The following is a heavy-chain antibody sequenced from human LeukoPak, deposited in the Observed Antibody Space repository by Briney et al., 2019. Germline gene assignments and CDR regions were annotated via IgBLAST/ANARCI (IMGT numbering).Heavy chain of an antibody. V-gene: IGHV3-23*01. D-gene: IGHD5-12*01. Sequence: GGSLRLSCAASGFTFSSYGMNWVRQAPGKGLEWVSAISGSGGTTYYADSVKGRFTISRDNSKNTLFLQMNSLRAEDTAIYYCAKDRQGVSRGYDLEYYYYWGQGTLVTVSS. J-gene: IGHJ4*02. CDR1: GFTFSSYG. CDR3: AKDRQGVSRGYDLEYYYY. CDR2: ISGSGGTT.